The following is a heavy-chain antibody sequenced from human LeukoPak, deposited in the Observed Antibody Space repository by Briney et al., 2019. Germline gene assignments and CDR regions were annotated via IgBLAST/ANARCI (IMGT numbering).Heavy chain of an antibody. V-gene: IGHV4-59*12. J-gene: IGHJ4*02. CDR2: IYYSGST. D-gene: IGHD3-10*01. Sequence: SSETLSLTCTVSGGSISSYYWSWIQQPPGKGLEWIGYIYYSGSTYYNPSLKSRVTISVDTSKNQFSLKLSSVTAADTAVYYCARGHITMVRGWNYYFDYWGQGTLVTVSS. CDR3: ARGHITMVRGWNYYFDY. CDR1: GGSISSYY.